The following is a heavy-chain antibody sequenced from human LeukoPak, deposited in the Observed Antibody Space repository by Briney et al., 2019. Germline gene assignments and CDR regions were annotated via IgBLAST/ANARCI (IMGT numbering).Heavy chain of an antibody. J-gene: IGHJ6*03. CDR3: ARVRSSGWPDYYYYYMDV. CDR1: GGSLSSYY. V-gene: IGHV4-59*01. Sequence: SETLSLTCTVSGGSLSSYYWSWIRQPPGKGLEWIGYIYYSGSTNYNPSLKSRVTISVDTSKNQFSLKLSSVTAADTAVYYCARVRSSGWPDYYYYYMDVWGKGTTVTIS. D-gene: IGHD6-19*01. CDR2: IYYSGST.